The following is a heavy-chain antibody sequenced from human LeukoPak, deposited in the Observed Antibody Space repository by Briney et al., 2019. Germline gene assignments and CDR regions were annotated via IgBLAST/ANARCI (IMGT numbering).Heavy chain of an antibody. CDR1: GGSISSYY. D-gene: IGHD4-17*01. J-gene: IGHJ6*02. CDR2: IYYSGST. CDR3: ARTNGDYGVYYYYGMDV. V-gene: IGHV4-59*01. Sequence: SETLSLTCTVSGGSISSYYWSWIRQPPGKGLEWIGYIYYSGSTNYNPSLKSRVTISVDTSKNQFSLKLNSVTAADTAVYYCARTNGDYGVYYYYGMDVWGQGTTVTVSS.